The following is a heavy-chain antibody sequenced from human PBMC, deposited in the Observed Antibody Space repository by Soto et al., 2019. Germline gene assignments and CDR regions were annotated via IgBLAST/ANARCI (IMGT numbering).Heavy chain of an antibody. J-gene: IGHJ4*02. CDR2: IRSKANSYAT. Sequence: EVQLVESGGGLVQPGGSLKLSCAASGFTFSGSAMHWVRQASGKGLEWVGRIRSKANSYATAYAASVKVRFTIYRDNSKNKAYMQRNRLKTEAAAVYYCTRPAFDYWGQGTLVTVSP. CDR3: TRPAFDY. CDR1: GFTFSGSA. V-gene: IGHV3-73*01.